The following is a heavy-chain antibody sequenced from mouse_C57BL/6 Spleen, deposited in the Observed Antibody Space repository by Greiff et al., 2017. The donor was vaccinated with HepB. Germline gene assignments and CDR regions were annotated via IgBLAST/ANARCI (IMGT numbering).Heavy chain of an antibody. V-gene: IGHV5-6*02. CDR3: ARQKDYGSREAWFAY. D-gene: IGHD1-1*01. J-gene: IGHJ3*01. Sequence: DVMLVESGGDLVKPGGSLKLSCAASGFTFSSYGMSWVRQTPDKRLEWVATISSGGSYTYYPDSVKGRFTISRDNAKNTLYLQMGSLKSEDTAMYYCARQKDYGSREAWFAYWGQGTLVTVSA. CDR1: GFTFSSYG. CDR2: ISSGGSYT.